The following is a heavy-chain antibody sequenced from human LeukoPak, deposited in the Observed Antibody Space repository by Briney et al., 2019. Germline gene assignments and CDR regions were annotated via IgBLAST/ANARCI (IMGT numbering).Heavy chain of an antibody. CDR3: ARDKYQLLSYYYGMDV. CDR2: IYYSGST. J-gene: IGHJ6*04. Sequence: SQTLSLTCTVSGGSISSGDYYWSWIRQPPGKGLEWVGYIYYSGSTYYNPSLKSRVTISVDTSKNQFSLKLSSVTAADTAVYYCARDKYQLLSYYYGMDVWGKGTTVTVSS. V-gene: IGHV4-30-4*01. D-gene: IGHD2-2*01. CDR1: GGSISSGDYY.